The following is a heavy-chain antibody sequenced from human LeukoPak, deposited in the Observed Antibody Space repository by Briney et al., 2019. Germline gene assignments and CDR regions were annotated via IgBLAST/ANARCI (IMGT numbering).Heavy chain of an antibody. CDR2: IYPGDSDT. D-gene: IGHD4-4*01. CDR1: GYSFTSYW. Sequence: GESLKISCKGSGYSFTSYWLGWVRQMPGKGLEWMGIIYPGDSDTRYSPSFQGQVTISADKSISTAYLQWSSLKASDTAMYYCARLVTTGSDYYYGMDVWGQGTTVTVSS. V-gene: IGHV5-51*01. CDR3: ARLVTTGSDYYYGMDV. J-gene: IGHJ6*02.